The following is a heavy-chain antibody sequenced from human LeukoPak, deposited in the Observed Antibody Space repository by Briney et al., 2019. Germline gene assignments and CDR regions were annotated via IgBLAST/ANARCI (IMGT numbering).Heavy chain of an antibody. CDR3: ARGEPGITMVRNQP. V-gene: IGHV4-34*01. Sequence: SETLSLTCAVYGGTFSGYYWTWIRQPPGKGLEWIGEINHSGSTYHNPSLKSRVIISVDTSKIQFSLKLSSVTAADTAVYYGARGEPGITMVRNQPWGQGTLVTVSS. CDR1: GGTFSGYY. D-gene: IGHD3-10*01. CDR2: INHSGST. J-gene: IGHJ5*02.